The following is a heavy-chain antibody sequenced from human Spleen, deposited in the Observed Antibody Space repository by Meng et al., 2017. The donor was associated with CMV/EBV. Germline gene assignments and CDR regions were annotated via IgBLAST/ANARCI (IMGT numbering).Heavy chain of an antibody. Sequence: GESLKISCTASGFTFSNHAMHWVRQAPGKGLEWVAVISDDGMNKAYADTVKGRFSISRDSAKNSLYLQMNSLRAEDTAVYYCARAHGSGTYPLFYPMDVWGQGTTVIVSS. CDR3: ARAHGSGTYPLFYPMDV. CDR1: GFTFSNHA. CDR2: ISDDGMNK. V-gene: IGHV3-30*04. D-gene: IGHD3-10*01. J-gene: IGHJ6*02.